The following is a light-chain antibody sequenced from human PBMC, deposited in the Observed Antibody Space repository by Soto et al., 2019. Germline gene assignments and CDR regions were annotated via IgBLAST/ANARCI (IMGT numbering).Light chain of an antibody. CDR3: AAWDDSLNGVV. J-gene: IGLJ3*02. CDR1: NSNIGSNS. CDR2: GNN. Sequence: QPLLWQAPSASGTPGRGLTISCSGSNSNIGSNSVHWYQHLQRTSPKLIIFGNNQRPSGVPDRFSGSKSGTSASLAISGLQSEDEADYYCAAWDDSLNGVVFGGGTKVTVL. V-gene: IGLV1-44*01.